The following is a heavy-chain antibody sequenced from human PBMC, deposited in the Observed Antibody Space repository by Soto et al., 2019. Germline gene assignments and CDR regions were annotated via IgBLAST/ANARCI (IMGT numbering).Heavy chain of an antibody. J-gene: IGHJ4*02. CDR3: AKGHCGGDCPTSNFDY. D-gene: IGHD2-21*01. CDR1: GFTFSSYG. V-gene: IGHV3-30*18. Sequence: PGGSPRLSCAASGFTFSSYGLHWVRQAPGKGLEWVAVISYDGSNKYYADSVKGRFTISRDNSKNTLYLQMNSLRAEDTAVYYCAKGHCGGDCPTSNFDYWGQGTLVTVSS. CDR2: ISYDGSNK.